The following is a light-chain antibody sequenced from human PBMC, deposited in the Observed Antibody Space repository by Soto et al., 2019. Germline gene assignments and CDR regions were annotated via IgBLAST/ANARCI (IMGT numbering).Light chain of an antibody. CDR3: LSHTTSRTYV. CDR2: NIN. Sequence: QSALTQPASVSGSPGQSITISCSGTSSDIGAYEYVSWYQQHPGKPPKLMIYNINNRPSGVSYRFSGPKSGNTASLTISRLQTEDEADYYCLSHTTSRTYVFGPGTKLTVL. V-gene: IGLV2-14*03. CDR1: SSDIGAYEY. J-gene: IGLJ1*01.